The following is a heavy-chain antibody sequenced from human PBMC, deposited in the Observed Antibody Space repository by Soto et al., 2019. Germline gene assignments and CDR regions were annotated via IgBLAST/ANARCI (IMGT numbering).Heavy chain of an antibody. CDR3: GSLDYYDSSGYYYYYGMDV. J-gene: IGHJ6*02. CDR1: GGSFSGYY. CDR2: INHSGST. D-gene: IGHD3-22*01. Sequence: SETLSLTCAVYGGSFSGYYWSWIRQPPGKGLEWIGEINHSGSTNYNPSLKSRVTISVDTSKNQFPLKLSSVTAADTAVYYCGSLDYYDSSGYYYYYGMDVWGQGTTVTVSS. V-gene: IGHV4-34*01.